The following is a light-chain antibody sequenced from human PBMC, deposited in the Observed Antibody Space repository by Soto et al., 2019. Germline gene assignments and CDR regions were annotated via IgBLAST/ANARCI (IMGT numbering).Light chain of an antibody. Sequence: QSALTQPASVSGSPGQSITLSCTGTSDDVGRYNLVSWYQQHPGKAPELMIYETSKRPSGVSNRFSGSKSGNTASLTISGHEDEDAADYCCCSYAGSSTLVFGGGTKLTVL. J-gene: IGLJ2*01. CDR1: SDDVGRYNL. V-gene: IGLV2-23*01. CDR2: ETS. CDR3: CSYAGSSTLV.